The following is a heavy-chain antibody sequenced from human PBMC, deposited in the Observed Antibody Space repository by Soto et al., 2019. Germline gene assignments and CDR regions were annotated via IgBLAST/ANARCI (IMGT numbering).Heavy chain of an antibody. D-gene: IGHD2-15*01. V-gene: IGHV3-21*01. J-gene: IGHJ3*02. CDR2: ISSSSSYI. CDR3: ARDQYCSGGSCSDALDI. CDR1: GFTFSSYS. Sequence: LGGSLRLSCAASGFTFSSYSMNWVRQAPGKGLEWVSSISSSSSYIYYADSVKGRFTISRDNAKNSLYLQMNSLRAEDTAVYYCARDQYCSGGSCSDALDIWGQGTMVTVSS.